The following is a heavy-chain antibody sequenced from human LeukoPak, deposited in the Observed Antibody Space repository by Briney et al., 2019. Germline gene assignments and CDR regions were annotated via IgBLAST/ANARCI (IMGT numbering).Heavy chain of an antibody. Sequence: GGSLRLSXAASEFTFSNYAMSWVRQAPGKGLEWVSGSTGTGYSTYYADSVKGRFTISRDNSKSTLYLQMNSLRAEDTAVYYCVKGVRIGVTSAFDIWGQGTMVTVSS. CDR3: VKGVRIGVTSAFDI. CDR1: EFTFSNYA. D-gene: IGHD1-26*01. CDR2: STGTGYST. V-gene: IGHV3-23*01. J-gene: IGHJ3*02.